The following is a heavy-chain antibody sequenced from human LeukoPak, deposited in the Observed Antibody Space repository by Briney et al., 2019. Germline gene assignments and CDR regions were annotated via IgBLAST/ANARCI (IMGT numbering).Heavy chain of an antibody. V-gene: IGHV3-21*01. CDR3: ARAGTSIAAAGTFYYXYMDV. D-gene: IGHD6-13*01. CDR2: ISSSSSYI. CDR1: GFTFSSYS. Sequence: GGSLRLSCAASGFTFSSYSMNWVRQAPGKGLEWVSSISSSSSYIYYADSVEGRFTISRDNAKNSLYLQMNSLRAEDTAVSYXARAGTSIAAAGTFYYXYMDVWGKGTTVTVSS. J-gene: IGHJ6*03.